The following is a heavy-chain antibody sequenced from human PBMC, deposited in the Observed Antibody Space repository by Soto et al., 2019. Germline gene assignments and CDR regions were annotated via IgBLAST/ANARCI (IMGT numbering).Heavy chain of an antibody. CDR3: ARGYCSSTSCYIWDNWFDP. V-gene: IGHV1-3*01. D-gene: IGHD2-2*02. CDR1: GYTFTSYT. J-gene: IGHJ5*02. CDR2: INAGNGNT. Sequence: ASVKVSCKASGYTFTSYTMHWVRQAPGQRLEWMGWINAGNGNTKYSQKFQGRVTITRDTSASTAYMELSSLRSEDTAVYYCARGYCSSTSCYIWDNWFDPWGQGTLVTVSS.